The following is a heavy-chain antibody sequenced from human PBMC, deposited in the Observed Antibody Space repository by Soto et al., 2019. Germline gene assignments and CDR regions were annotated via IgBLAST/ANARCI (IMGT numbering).Heavy chain of an antibody. D-gene: IGHD3-10*01. CDR1: GYSFTSYW. CDR3: ARLKWFGDVHYGMDV. J-gene: IGHJ6*02. V-gene: IGHV5-51*01. CDR2: IYPGDSDT. Sequence: PGESLKISCKGSGYSFTSYWIGWVRQMPGKGLEWMGIIYPGDSDTRYSPSFQGQVTISADKSISTAYLQWSSLKASDTAMYYCARLKWFGDVHYGMDVWGQGTTVTVSS.